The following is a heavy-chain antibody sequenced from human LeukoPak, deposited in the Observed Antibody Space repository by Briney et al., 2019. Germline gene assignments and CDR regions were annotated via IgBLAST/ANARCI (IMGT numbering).Heavy chain of an antibody. CDR2: ISGSGGST. J-gene: IGHJ6*02. D-gene: IGHD7-27*01. CDR1: GFTFSSYA. Sequence: PGGSLRLPCAASGFTFSSYAMSWVRQAPGKGLEWVSAISGSGGSTYYADSVKGRFTISRDNSKNTLYLQMNSLRAEDTAVYYCARDSRKWGHVSYYYYGMDVWGQGTTVTVSS. V-gene: IGHV3-23*01. CDR3: ARDSRKWGHVSYYYYGMDV.